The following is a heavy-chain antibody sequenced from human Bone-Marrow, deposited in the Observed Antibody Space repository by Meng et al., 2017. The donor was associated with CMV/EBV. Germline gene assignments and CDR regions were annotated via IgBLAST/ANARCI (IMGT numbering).Heavy chain of an antibody. CDR2: INPNSGGT. CDR1: GYTFASYY. CDR3: ARAQLGITMIRGVTPYFDY. Sequence: ASVKVSCKASGYTFASYYIHWVRQAPGQGLEWMGWINPNSGGTNYAQKFQGRVTMTRDTSISTAYMEVRRLRSDDTAVYYCARAQLGITMIRGVTPYFDYWGQGTLVTVSS. D-gene: IGHD3-10*01. V-gene: IGHV1-2*02. J-gene: IGHJ4*02.